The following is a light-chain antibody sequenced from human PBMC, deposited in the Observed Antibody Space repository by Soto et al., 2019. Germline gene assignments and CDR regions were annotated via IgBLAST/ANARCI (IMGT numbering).Light chain of an antibody. J-gene: IGKJ4*01. CDR3: QQYLKILPT. CDR1: QSVIYSLNNMNY. CDR2: WAS. Sequence: DIVMTQSPESLAVSLGERATINCKSSQSVIYSLNNMNYLAWYRQKPGQPPQLLIYWASTRESGVPERFSGSGCGKDLAVAVTGLQPEDVAVYYCQQYLKILPTLGGGTKVDIK. V-gene: IGKV4-1*01.